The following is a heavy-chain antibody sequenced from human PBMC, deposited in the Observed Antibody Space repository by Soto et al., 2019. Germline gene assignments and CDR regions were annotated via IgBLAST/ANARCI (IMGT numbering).Heavy chain of an antibody. CDR1: GYTFINYY. CDR3: ARAGLEPNSGFDY. J-gene: IGHJ4*02. CDR2: ISPKSGGT. Sequence: GASVKVSCKASGYTFINYYMHWVRQAPGQGFEWMGRISPKSGGTNYAQKFQGRVTMTRDTSISTAYMELSRLRSDDTAVYYCARAGLEPNSGFDYWGQGTLVTVSS. D-gene: IGHD1-1*01. V-gene: IGHV1-2*02.